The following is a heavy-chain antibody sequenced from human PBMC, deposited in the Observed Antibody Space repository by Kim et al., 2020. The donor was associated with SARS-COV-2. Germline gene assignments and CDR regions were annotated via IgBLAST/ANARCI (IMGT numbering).Heavy chain of an antibody. Sequence: SVKVSCKASGGTFSSYAISWVRQAPGQRLEWMGGIIPIFGTANYAQKFQGRVTITADESTSTAYMELSSLRSEDTAVYYCASGVANDLGYYYYYGMDVWGQGTTVTVSS. V-gene: IGHV1-69*13. CDR3: ASGVANDLGYYYYYGMDV. J-gene: IGHJ6*02. CDR1: GGTFSSYA. D-gene: IGHD5-12*01. CDR2: IIPIFGTA.